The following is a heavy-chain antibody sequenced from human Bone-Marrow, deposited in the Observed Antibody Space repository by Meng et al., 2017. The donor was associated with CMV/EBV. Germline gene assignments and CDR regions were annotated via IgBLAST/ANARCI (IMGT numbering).Heavy chain of an antibody. Sequence: GSLRLSCTVSGYSISRGYYWGWIRQPPGKALEWLGTIYHSGITHYNPSLESRVTISVDTSKNQFSLKLSSVTAADTAVYYCARDVPEYGEYEPGGMDVWGQGTTVTVSS. CDR3: ARDVPEYGEYEPGGMDV. CDR2: IYHSGIT. CDR1: GYSISRGYY. D-gene: IGHD4-17*01. J-gene: IGHJ6*02. V-gene: IGHV4-38-2*02.